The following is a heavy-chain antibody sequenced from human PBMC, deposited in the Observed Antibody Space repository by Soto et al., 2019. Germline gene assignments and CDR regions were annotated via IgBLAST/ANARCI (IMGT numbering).Heavy chain of an antibody. J-gene: IGHJ2*01. Sequence: EKGLEWVSSISSSSSYIYYADSVKGRFTISRDNAKNSLYLQMNSLRAEDTALYYCARAPCLFFQAEDGIRAVRSVSAFLLNRSSDL. CDR3: ARAPCLFFQAEDGIRAVRSVSAFLLNRSSDL. D-gene: IGHD2-2*01. CDR2: ISSSSSYI. V-gene: IGHV3-21*01.